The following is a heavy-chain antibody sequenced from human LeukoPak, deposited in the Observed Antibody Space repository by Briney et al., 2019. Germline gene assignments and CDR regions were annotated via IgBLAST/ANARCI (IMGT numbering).Heavy chain of an antibody. CDR3: ARDDHYNYYYMDV. V-gene: IGHV3-48*01. J-gene: IGHJ6*03. Sequence: GGSLSLSCAPSGFIFSTCSMNWVRQAPGKGLEWVSYISSSSSTIYYADSVKGRFTISRDNDENSLYLQMNSLGAEDTAVYYCARDDHYNYYYMDVWGKGTTVTVSS. CDR1: GFIFSTCS. CDR2: ISSSSSTI.